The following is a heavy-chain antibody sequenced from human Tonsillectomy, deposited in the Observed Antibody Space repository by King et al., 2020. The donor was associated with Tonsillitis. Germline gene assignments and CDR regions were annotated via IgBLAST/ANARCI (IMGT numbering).Heavy chain of an antibody. CDR1: EYSFTTYW. CDR3: ARGAVMGSTKNYLDY. D-gene: IGHD1-26*01. V-gene: IGHV5-51*01. CDR2: IYPGDSDT. Sequence: VQLVESGVEVKKPGESLKISCKASEYSFTTYWIGWVRQMPGKGLEWMGIIYPGDSDTRYSPSFQGQVTISADKSINTAYLQWSNLKATDTAMYYCARGAVMGSTKNYLDYWGQGTLVTVSS. J-gene: IGHJ4*02.